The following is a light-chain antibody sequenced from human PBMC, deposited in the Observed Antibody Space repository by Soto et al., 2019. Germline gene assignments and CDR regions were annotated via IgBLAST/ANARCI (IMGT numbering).Light chain of an antibody. J-gene: IGLJ2*01. Sequence: SYELTQPPSVSVSPGQTASITCSGDKLGDKYACWYQQKPGQSPVLVIYQDSKRPSGIPERFSGSNSGNTATLTISGTQAMEEADYYCRAWDSGTVVFGGGTKLTVL. CDR1: KLGDKY. CDR2: QDS. V-gene: IGLV3-1*01. CDR3: RAWDSGTVV.